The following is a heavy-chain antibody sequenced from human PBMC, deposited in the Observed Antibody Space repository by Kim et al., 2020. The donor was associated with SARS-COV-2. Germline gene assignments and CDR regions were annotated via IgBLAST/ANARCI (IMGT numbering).Heavy chain of an antibody. Sequence: GGSLRLSCVASGFTFSSYGMQWVRQAPGKGLEWVAIIWFDGSNKYYADSMKGRFTISRDNSKNTLYLQLNSLRDEDTAKYYCARDEPPHGMDVWGQGTTVTVSS. CDR1: GFTFSSYG. V-gene: IGHV3-33*01. CDR3: ARDEPPHGMDV. CDR2: IWFDGSNK. J-gene: IGHJ6*02.